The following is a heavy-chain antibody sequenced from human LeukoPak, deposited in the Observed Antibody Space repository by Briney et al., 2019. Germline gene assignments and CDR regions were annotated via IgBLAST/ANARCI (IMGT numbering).Heavy chain of an antibody. CDR1: GFTFRTFW. J-gene: IGHJ4*02. D-gene: IGHD3-22*01. CDR3: ARDPRTYYYDSSGYYYVSQNPDY. V-gene: IGHV3-7*01. CDR2: INPDGSQK. Sequence: GGSLRLSCAASGFTFRTFWMTWVRQAPGKGLEWVANINPDGSQKYYVDSVKGRFTISRDNAKNSLYLQMNSLRVEDTAVYYCARDPRTYYYDSSGYYYVSQNPDYWGQGTLVTVSS.